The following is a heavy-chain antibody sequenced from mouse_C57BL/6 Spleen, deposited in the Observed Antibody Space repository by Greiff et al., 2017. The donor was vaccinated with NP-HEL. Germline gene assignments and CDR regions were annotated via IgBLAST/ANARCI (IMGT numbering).Heavy chain of an antibody. CDR1: GYTFTDYY. CDR3: ARDDYYAMDY. J-gene: IGHJ4*01. CDR2: INPNNGGT. V-gene: IGHV1-26*01. Sequence: EVQLKQSGPELVKPGASVKISCKASGYTFTDYYMNWVKQSHGKSLEWIGDINPNNGGTSYNQKFKGKATLTVDKSSSTAYMQLSSLTSEDSAVYYCARDDYYAMDYWGQGTSVTVSS.